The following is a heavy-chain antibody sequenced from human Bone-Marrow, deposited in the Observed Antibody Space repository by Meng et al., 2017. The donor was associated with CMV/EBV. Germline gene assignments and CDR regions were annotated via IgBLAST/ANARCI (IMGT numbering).Heavy chain of an antibody. D-gene: IGHD3-22*01. J-gene: IGHJ3*02. CDR3: ARNLLPDYYDSSGYYYSYDAFDI. CDR1: GGSISSGGYY. V-gene: IGHV4-30-4*08. Sequence: SETLSLTCTVSGGSISSGGYYWSWIRQHPGKGLEWIGYIYYSGSTYYNPSLKSRVTISVDTSKNQFSLKLSSVTAADTAVYYCARNLLPDYYDSSGYYYSYDAFDIWGQGTMVTVSS. CDR2: IYYSGST.